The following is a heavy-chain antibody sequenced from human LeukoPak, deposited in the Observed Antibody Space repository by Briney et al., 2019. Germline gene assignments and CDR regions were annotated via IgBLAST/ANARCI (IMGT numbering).Heavy chain of an antibody. V-gene: IGHV3-23*01. CDR2: ISGSGGST. CDR3: AKAGGTAVEFFDY. CDR1: GFTFSSYA. D-gene: IGHD1-7*01. J-gene: IGHJ4*02. Sequence: GRSLRLSCAASGFTFSSYAMSWVRQAPGKGLEWVSAISGSGGSTYYADSVKGRLTISRDNSKNTLYLQMNSLRAEDTAVYYCAKAGGTAVEFFDYWGQGTLVTVSS.